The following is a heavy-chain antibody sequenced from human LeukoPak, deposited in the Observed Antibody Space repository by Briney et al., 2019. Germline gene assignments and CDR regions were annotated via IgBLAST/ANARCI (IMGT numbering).Heavy chain of an antibody. J-gene: IGHJ4*02. Sequence: GGSLRLYCAASGVIFCSFSMLLVRQAPGSRLVWVSRINSDGSSTSYADSVKGRFTISRDNAKNTLYLQMNSLRAEDTAVYYCARENSGRFDYWGQGTLVTVSS. CDR1: GVIFCSFS. D-gene: IGHD1-14*01. CDR2: INSDGSST. V-gene: IGHV3-74*01. CDR3: ARENSGRFDY.